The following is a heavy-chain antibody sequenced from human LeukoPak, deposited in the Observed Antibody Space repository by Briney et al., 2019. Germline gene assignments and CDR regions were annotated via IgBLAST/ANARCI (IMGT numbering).Heavy chain of an antibody. D-gene: IGHD6-13*01. CDR2: IIPIFGTA. CDR3: ASGLGAAAGSTDFDY. J-gene: IGHJ4*02. Sequence: SVKVSCKASGYTFTNYGITWVRQAPGQGLEWMGGIIPIFGTANYAQKFQGRVTITADESTSTAYMELSSLRSEDTAVYYCASGLGAAAGSTDFDYWGQGTLVTVSS. CDR1: GYTFTNYG. V-gene: IGHV1-69*13.